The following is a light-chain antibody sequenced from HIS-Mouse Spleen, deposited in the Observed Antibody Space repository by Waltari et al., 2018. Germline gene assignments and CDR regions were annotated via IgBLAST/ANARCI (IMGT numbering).Light chain of an antibody. CDR1: SSDVGGYNY. Sequence: QSALTQPASVSGSPGQSITISCTGTSSDVGGYNYVAWYQQPPGKAPKPLIYEVSTRSSGVSNRFSGSNSGTTSSLTVSGLPAEDEADYYCSSYTSSSTLGWVFGGGTKLTVL. CDR2: EVS. J-gene: IGLJ3*02. V-gene: IGLV2-14*01. CDR3: SSYTSSSTLGWV.